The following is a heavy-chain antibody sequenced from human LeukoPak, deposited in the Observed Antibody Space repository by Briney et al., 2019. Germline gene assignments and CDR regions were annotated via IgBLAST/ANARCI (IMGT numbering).Heavy chain of an antibody. J-gene: IGHJ4*02. CDR3: ARRYCSSTSCFLDY. D-gene: IGHD2-2*01. CDR1: GGTFSSYA. CDR2: IIPILGIA. V-gene: IGHV1-69*04. Sequence: GSSVKVSCKASGGTFSSYAISWVRQAPGQGLEWMGGIIPILGIANYAQKFQGRVTITADKSTSTAYMELSSLRSEDTAVYYCARRYCSSTSCFLDYWGQGTLVTVSS.